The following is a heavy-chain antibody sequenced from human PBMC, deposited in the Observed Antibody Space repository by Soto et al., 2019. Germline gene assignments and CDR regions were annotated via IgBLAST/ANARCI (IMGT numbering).Heavy chain of an antibody. V-gene: IGHV3-23*01. J-gene: IGHJ4*02. CDR3: AKRTFIAVAGTLDY. CDR1: GFTFSSYA. D-gene: IGHD6-19*01. CDR2: VSGSGDNT. Sequence: PGGSLRLSCVASGFTFSSYAMSWVRQAPGKGLEWVSAVSGSGDNTYYADSVKGRFTISRDNSKNTLYLQMSSLRAEDTALYYCAKRTFIAVAGTLDYWGQGTLVTVSS.